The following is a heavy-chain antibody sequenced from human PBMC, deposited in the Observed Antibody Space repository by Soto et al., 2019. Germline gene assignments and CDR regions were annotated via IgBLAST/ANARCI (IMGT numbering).Heavy chain of an antibody. D-gene: IGHD5-18*01. CDR2: ISYDGSNK. Sequence: QVQLVESGGGVVQPGRSLRLSCAASGFTFSSYGMHWVRQAPGKGLEWVAVISYDGSNKYYADSVKGRFTISRDNSKNTLYLQMNSLRAEDTAVYYCAKDMVKEMATIPPFDYWGQGTLVTVSS. CDR1: GFTFSSYG. J-gene: IGHJ4*02. V-gene: IGHV3-30*18. CDR3: AKDMVKEMATIPPFDY.